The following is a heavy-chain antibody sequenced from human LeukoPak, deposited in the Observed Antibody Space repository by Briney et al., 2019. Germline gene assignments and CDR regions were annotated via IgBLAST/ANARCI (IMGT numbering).Heavy chain of an antibody. CDR1: GGSFSGYY. Sequence: SETLSLTCAVYGGSFSGYYWSWIRQPPGKGLEWIGEINHSGSTNYNPSLKSRVTISVDTSKNQFSLKLSSVTAADTAAYYCARGGNDYVWGSYRFGKFDPWGQGTLVTVSS. J-gene: IGHJ5*02. CDR3: ARGGNDYVWGSYRFGKFDP. V-gene: IGHV4-34*01. CDR2: INHSGST. D-gene: IGHD3-16*02.